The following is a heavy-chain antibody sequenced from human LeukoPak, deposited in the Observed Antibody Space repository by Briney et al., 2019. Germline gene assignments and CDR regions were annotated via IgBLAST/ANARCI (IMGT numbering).Heavy chain of an antibody. V-gene: IGHV5-51*01. CDR1: GYNFTTYW. CDR3: ARGSMRQFDY. CDR2: IYPGDSDT. Sequence: GESLKISCKGSGYNFTTYWIGWVRQMPGKGLEWMGIIYPGDSDTRYSPSFQGQVTISADKSITTAYLQGSSLKASDTAMYYCARGSMRQFDYWGQGALVTVSS. J-gene: IGHJ4*02.